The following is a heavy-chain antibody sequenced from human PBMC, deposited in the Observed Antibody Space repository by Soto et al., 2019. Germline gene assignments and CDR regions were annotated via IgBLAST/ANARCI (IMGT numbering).Heavy chain of an antibody. CDR1: GFTFSSYA. J-gene: IGHJ4*02. V-gene: IGHV3-30-3*01. CDR3: ARDQQKTIAVAGTPDY. Sequence: QVQLVESGGGVVQPGRSLRLSCAASGFTFSSYAMHWVRQAPGKGLEWVAVISHDGSNKYYADSVKGRFTISRDNSKNTLYLQMNSLRAEDTAVYYCARDQQKTIAVAGTPDYWGQGTLVTVSS. CDR2: ISHDGSNK. D-gene: IGHD6-19*01.